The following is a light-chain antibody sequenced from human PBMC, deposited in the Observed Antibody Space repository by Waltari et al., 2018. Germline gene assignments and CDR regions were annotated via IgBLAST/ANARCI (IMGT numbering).Light chain of an antibody. J-gene: IGKJ1*01. V-gene: IGKV1-5*03. CDR1: QSVSVW. Sequence: DIQMTQSPSTLSASVGDRVTITCRASQSVSVWLAWYQQQPGKAPKLLIYKASNLESGVPSRFSGSGSGTEVTLSISSLQPDDFATYYCQQYNSYSTFGQGTKVEIK. CDR2: KAS. CDR3: QQYNSYST.